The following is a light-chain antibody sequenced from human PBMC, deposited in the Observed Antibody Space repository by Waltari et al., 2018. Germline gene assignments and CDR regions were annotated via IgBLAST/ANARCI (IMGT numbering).Light chain of an antibody. V-gene: IGLV2-11*01. CDR3: SSYAGTYTGV. J-gene: IGLJ3*02. CDR1: SSDVGGYNY. CDR2: DVT. Sequence: QPALTQPRSVSESPGQSVTISCTGTSSDVGGYNYISWYQHHPGKAPKLIIYDVTKRPSGVPDRFSASKSGNTASLTISGLRAEDEADYYCSSYAGTYTGVFGGGTKLTVL.